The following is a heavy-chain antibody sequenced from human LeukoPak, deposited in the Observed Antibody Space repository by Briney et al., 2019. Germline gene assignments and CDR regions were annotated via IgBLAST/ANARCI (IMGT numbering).Heavy chain of an antibody. Sequence: GASVKVSCKASGYTFTSYGISWVRQAPGQGLEWVGWISAYNGNTNYAQKLQGRVTMTTDTSTSTAYMELRSLRSDDTAVYYCARDPLVGATKVDAFDIWGQGTMDTVSS. CDR2: ISAYNGNT. V-gene: IGHV1-18*01. CDR3: ARDPLVGATKVDAFDI. D-gene: IGHD1-26*01. CDR1: GYTFTSYG. J-gene: IGHJ3*02.